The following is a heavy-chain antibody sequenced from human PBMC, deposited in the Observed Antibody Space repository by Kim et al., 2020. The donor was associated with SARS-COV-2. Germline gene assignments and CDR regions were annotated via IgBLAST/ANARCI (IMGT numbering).Heavy chain of an antibody. D-gene: IGHD1-26*01. CDR2: ISGDGGST. J-gene: IGHJ6*02. V-gene: IGHV3-43*02. Sequence: GGSLRLSCAASGFTFDDYAMHWVRQAPGKGLEWVSLISGDGGSTYYADSVKGRFTISRDNSKNSLYLQMNSLRTEDTALYYCAKDTEEGGNYYTYYGMDVWGQGTTVTVSS. CDR3: AKDTEEGGNYYTYYGMDV. CDR1: GFTFDDYA.